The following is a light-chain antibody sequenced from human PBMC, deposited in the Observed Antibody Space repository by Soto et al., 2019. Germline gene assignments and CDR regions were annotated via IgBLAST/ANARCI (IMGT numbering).Light chain of an antibody. V-gene: IGLV1-44*01. Sequence: QTVVTQPPSASGTPGQRVTISCSGSSSNIGSNTVNWYQQLPGTAPKLLIYSNNQRPSGVPDRFSGYKSGTSASLAISGLQSEDEAEYYCAAWDDSLNGVVFGGGTKLTVL. CDR3: AAWDDSLNGVV. CDR1: SSNIGSNT. J-gene: IGLJ2*01. CDR2: SNN.